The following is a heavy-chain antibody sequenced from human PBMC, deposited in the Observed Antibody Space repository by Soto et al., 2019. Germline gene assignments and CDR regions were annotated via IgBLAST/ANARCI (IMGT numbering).Heavy chain of an antibody. J-gene: IGHJ4*02. D-gene: IGHD6-19*01. CDR2: IWYDGSNK. V-gene: IGHV3-33*01. Sequence: GGSLRLSCAASGFTFSSYGMHWVRQAPGKGLEWVAVIWYDGSNKYYADSVKGRFTISRDNSKNTLYLQMNSLRAEDTAVYYCARSFYGASGWYSDWGQGTLVTVSS. CDR1: GFTFSSYG. CDR3: ARSFYGASGWYSD.